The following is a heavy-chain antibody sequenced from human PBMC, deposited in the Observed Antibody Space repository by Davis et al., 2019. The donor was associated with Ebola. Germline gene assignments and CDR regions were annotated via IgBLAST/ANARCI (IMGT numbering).Heavy chain of an antibody. CDR1: GFTFTRFG. CDR2: ISHDGNDE. J-gene: IGHJ4*02. D-gene: IGHD3-3*01. V-gene: IGHV3-30*03. Sequence: GGSLRLSCAASGFTFTRFGIHWVRQAPGKGLEWVALISHDGNDEYYADSVKGRFSISRDNSKNTLYLQMNSLSTEDTAVYYCARGSLSNFWSGHFDYWGQGALVTVSS. CDR3: ARGSLSNFWSGHFDY.